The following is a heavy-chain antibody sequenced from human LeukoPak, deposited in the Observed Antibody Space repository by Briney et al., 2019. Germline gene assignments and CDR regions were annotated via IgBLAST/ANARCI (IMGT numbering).Heavy chain of an antibody. D-gene: IGHD1-1*01. CDR2: ISSSGSTI. J-gene: IGHJ4*02. Sequence: GGSLRLSCAASGFTFSSYEMNWVRQAPGKGLEWVSYISSSGSTIYYADSVKGRFTISRDNAKKSVFLQMNSLRAGDTAVYYCARGWRYGDYWGQGTLVTVSS. CDR1: GFTFSSYE. V-gene: IGHV3-48*03. CDR3: ARGWRYGDY.